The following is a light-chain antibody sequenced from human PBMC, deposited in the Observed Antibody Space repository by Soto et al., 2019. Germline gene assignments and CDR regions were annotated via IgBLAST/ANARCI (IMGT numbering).Light chain of an antibody. J-gene: IGKJ4*01. CDR1: QSVGNNY. Sequence: EIVLTQSPGTLSLSPGERATLSCRASQSVGNNYLAWYQHRPGQAPRLLIYDASTRATGIPNRFSGSGTATDFTLTISRLEPEDFAVYYCQQYAISPRTFGGGTKVEIK. CDR2: DAS. V-gene: IGKV3-20*01. CDR3: QQYAISPRT.